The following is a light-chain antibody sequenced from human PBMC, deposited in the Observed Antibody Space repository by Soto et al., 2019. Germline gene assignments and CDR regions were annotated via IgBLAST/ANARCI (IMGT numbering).Light chain of an antibody. CDR3: SSYASSGTV. Sequence: QSALTQPASVSGSPGQSITISCTGTSSDVGGYRYVSWYQQHPGKAPKLLIFEVSNRPSGVSNRFSGSKSANTASLTISGLQAEDEADYYCSSYASSGTVFGGGTQLTVL. CDR1: SSDVGGYRY. V-gene: IGLV2-14*01. CDR2: EVS. J-gene: IGLJ3*02.